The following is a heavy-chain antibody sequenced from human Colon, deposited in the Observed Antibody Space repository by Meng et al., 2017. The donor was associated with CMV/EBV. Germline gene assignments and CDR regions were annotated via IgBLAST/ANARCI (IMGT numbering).Heavy chain of an antibody. CDR2: INGVGDTT. Sequence: ETLSLTCAASGFTFSRNSMSWVRQAPGQGLEWVSGINGVGDTTYYADSVKGRFTISRDNSRNTLYLRMIDLRAEDTAMYYCAKDRAYCGPISCSPNYFDDWGQGNLVTVSS. D-gene: IGHD2-21*01. J-gene: IGHJ4*02. CDR1: GFTFSRNS. V-gene: IGHV3-23*01. CDR3: AKDRAYCGPISCSPNYFDD.